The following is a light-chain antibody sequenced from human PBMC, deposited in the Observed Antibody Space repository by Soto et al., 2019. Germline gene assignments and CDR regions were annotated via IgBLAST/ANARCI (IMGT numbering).Light chain of an antibody. Sequence: QAVVTQPASMSGSPGQSITISCTGTSSDVGTYNSVSWYQQHPGKAPKLMIYDVDIRPSGVSNRFSGSKSGNTASLTISGLQAEDEADYYCSSYTRSSTVLFGGGTKVTVL. J-gene: IGLJ2*01. V-gene: IGLV2-14*01. CDR3: SSYTRSSTVL. CDR2: DVD. CDR1: SSDVGTYNS.